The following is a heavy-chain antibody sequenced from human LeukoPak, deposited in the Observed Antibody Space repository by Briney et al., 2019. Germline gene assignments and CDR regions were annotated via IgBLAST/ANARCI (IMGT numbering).Heavy chain of an antibody. CDR1: GGTFSSYA. Sequence: ASVKVSCKASGGTFSSYAISWVRQAPGQGLEWMGGIIPIFGTANYAQKFQGRVTITADESTSTAYMELSSLRSEDTAVYYCARASGYDFWSGYDAFDIWGQGTMVTVSS. CDR2: IIPIFGTA. CDR3: ARASGYDFWSGYDAFDI. V-gene: IGHV1-69*13. D-gene: IGHD3-3*01. J-gene: IGHJ3*02.